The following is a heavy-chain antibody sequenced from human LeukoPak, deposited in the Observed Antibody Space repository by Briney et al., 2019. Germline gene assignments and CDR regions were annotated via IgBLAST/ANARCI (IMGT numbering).Heavy chain of an antibody. Sequence: GASVKVSCKASGYTFTSYGISWVRQAPGQGLEWMGWISAYNGNTDYAQKLQGRATMTTDTSTSTAYMELRSLRSDDTAVYYHARDCSGGSCSYNWFDPWGQGTLVTVPS. CDR2: ISAYNGNT. CDR3: ARDCSGGSCSYNWFDP. J-gene: IGHJ5*02. V-gene: IGHV1-18*01. D-gene: IGHD2-15*01. CDR1: GYTFTSYG.